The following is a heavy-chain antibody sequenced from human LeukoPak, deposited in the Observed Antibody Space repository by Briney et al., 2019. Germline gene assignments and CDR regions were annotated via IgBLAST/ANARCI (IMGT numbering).Heavy chain of an antibody. CDR3: ARDVRGYYDILTGYYDYGMDV. Sequence: SETLSLTCTVSGGSISTTGYYWSWIRQPPGKGLEWIGYIYYSGSTNYNPSLKSRVTISVDTSKNQFSLKLSSVTAADTAVYYCARDVRGYYDILTGYYDYGMDVWGQGTTVTVSS. J-gene: IGHJ6*02. CDR1: GGSISTTGYY. CDR2: IYYSGST. D-gene: IGHD3-9*01. V-gene: IGHV4-61*08.